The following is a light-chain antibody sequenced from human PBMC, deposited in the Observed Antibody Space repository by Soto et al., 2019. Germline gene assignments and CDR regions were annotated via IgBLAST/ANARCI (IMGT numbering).Light chain of an antibody. CDR2: GAS. CDR3: QQYNRWPPYT. J-gene: IGKJ2*01. Sequence: ESVMTQSPATLSVTPGEPATLSCRASQNVYTNLAWYQQKPGQAPRLVLYGASTRATGVPARFSGSGSGTEFTLTISSLQSEDFAVYYCQQYNRWPPYTFGQGTKVDIK. CDR1: QNVYTN. V-gene: IGKV3-15*01.